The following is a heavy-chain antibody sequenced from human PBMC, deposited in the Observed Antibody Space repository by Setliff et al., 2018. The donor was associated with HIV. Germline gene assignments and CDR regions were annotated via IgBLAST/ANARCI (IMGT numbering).Heavy chain of an antibody. CDR3: ARHPLTDWYFDL. V-gene: IGHV4-39*01. CDR2: IFNSGSS. J-gene: IGHJ2*01. Sequence: SDTLSLTCSVSGGSISNNDYYWGWIRQSPGKGLEWIGTIFNSGSSYYNPSLESRVTISVDTSQNQFSLRLRSVTAADTAVYYCARHPLTDWYFDLWGRGTQVTVSS. CDR1: GGSISNNDYY. D-gene: IGHD7-27*01.